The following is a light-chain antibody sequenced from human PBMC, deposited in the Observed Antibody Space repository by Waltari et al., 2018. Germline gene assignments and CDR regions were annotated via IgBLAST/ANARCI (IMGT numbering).Light chain of an antibody. Sequence: QSALTQPASVSGSPGQSITISCTGTSGDVGGYDYVSWYQHHPGKAPKPMIYEVTNRPEGVSNRFSGSKSGNTASLTISGLQAEDEADYYCSSFTSSSTWVFGGGTKLTVL. J-gene: IGLJ3*02. CDR3: SSFTSSSTWV. CDR2: EVT. CDR1: SGDVGGYDY. V-gene: IGLV2-14*01.